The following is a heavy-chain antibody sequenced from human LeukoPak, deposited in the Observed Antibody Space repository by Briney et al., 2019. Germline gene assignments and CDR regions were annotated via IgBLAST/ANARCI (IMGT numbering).Heavy chain of an antibody. CDR2: FDPEDGET. D-gene: IGHD3-3*01. Sequence: GASVKVSCKVSGYTLTELSMHWVRQAPGKGLEWMGGFDPEDGETSYAQKFQGRVTMTEDTSTDTAYMELSSLRSEDTAVYYCATAILEWPMGTFDYWGQGTLVTVSS. V-gene: IGHV1-24*01. CDR3: ATAILEWPMGTFDY. J-gene: IGHJ4*02. CDR1: GYTLTELS.